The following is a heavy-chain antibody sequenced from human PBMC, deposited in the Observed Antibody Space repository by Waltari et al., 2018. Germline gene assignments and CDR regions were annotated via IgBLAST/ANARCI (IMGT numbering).Heavy chain of an antibody. D-gene: IGHD3-22*01. CDR2: ISGSGGST. J-gene: IGHJ4*02. CDR1: GFTFSSYA. Sequence: EVQLVESGGGLVQPGGSLRLSCAASGFTFSSYAMSWVRQAPGKGLEWVSAISGSGGSTYYADSVKGRLTISRDNSKNTLYLQMNSLRAEDTAVYYCAKEGSGQYYYDSSGYYNYWGQGTLVTVSS. V-gene: IGHV3-23*04. CDR3: AKEGSGQYYYDSSGYYNY.